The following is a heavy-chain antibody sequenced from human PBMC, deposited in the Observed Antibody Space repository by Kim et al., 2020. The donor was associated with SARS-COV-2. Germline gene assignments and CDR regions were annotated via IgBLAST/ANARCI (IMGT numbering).Heavy chain of an antibody. V-gene: IGHV1-18*01. Sequence: ASVKVSCKASGYTFTSYGISWVRQAPGQGLEWMGWISAYNGNTNYAQKLQGRVTMTTDTSTSTAYMELRSLRSDDTAVYYCARDRSQYIWGVITMVRGAHYYYGMDVWGQGTTVTVSS. D-gene: IGHD3-10*01. CDR2: ISAYNGNT. CDR3: ARDRSQYIWGVITMVRGAHYYYGMDV. CDR1: GYTFTSYG. J-gene: IGHJ6*02.